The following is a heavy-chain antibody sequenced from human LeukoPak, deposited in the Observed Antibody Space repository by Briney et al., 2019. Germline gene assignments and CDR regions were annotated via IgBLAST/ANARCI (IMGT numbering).Heavy chain of an antibody. CDR3: AREGTAIHYDFWSGFGSFWFDP. D-gene: IGHD3-3*01. CDR2: INHSGST. Sequence: SETQSLTYAVYGGSFSGYYWSWIRQPPGKGLEWIGEINHSGSTNYNPSLKSRVTISVDTSKNQFSLKLSSVTAADTAVYYCAREGTAIHYDFWSGFGSFWFDPWGQGTLVTVSS. CDR1: GGSFSGYY. J-gene: IGHJ5*02. V-gene: IGHV4-34*01.